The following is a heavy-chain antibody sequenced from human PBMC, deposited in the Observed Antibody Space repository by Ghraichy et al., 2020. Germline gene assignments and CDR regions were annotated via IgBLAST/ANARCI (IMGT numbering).Heavy chain of an antibody. CDR3: ARGIDSSGYYYYFDY. V-gene: IGHV1-69*05. CDR1: GGTFSSYA. D-gene: IGHD3-22*01. Sequence: SVKVSCKASGGTFSSYAISWVRQAPGQGLEWMGGIIPIFGTANYAQKFQGRVTITTDESTSTAYMELSSLRSEDTAVYYCARGIDSSGYYYYFDYWGQGTLVTVSS. J-gene: IGHJ4*02. CDR2: IIPIFGTA.